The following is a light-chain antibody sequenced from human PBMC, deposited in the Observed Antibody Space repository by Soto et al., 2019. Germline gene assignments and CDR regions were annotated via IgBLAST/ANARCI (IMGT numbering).Light chain of an antibody. CDR1: QSVSSS. Sequence: EIVLTQSPATLSLSPGGRATLSCRASQSVSSSLAWYQQKPGQAPRLLIYDASNRATGIPARFSGSGSGTDFTLTISSLEPEDFAVYYCQQRSNWPLTFGGGTKVE. CDR3: QQRSNWPLT. CDR2: DAS. J-gene: IGKJ4*01. V-gene: IGKV3-11*01.